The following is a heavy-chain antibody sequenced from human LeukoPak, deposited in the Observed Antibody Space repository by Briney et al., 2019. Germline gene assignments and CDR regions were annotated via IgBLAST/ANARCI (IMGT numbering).Heavy chain of an antibody. V-gene: IGHV4-59*01. CDR1: GGSISSYC. CDR2: IYYSGST. D-gene: IGHD6-19*01. Sequence: SETLSLTCTVSGGSISSYCWSWIRQPPGKGLEWIGYIYYSGSTNYNPSLKSRVTISVDTSKNQFSLKLSSVTAADTAVYYCARGGEWLAHYYFDYWGQGTLVTVSS. CDR3: ARGGEWLAHYYFDY. J-gene: IGHJ4*02.